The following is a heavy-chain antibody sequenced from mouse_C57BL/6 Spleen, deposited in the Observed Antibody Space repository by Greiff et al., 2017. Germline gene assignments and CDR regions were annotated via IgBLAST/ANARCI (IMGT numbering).Heavy chain of an antibody. J-gene: IGHJ4*01. Sequence: EVKVVESGGGLVKPGGSLKLSCAASGFTFSSYAMSWVRQTPEKRLEWVATISDGGSYTYYPDNVKGRFTISRDNAKNTLYLQMSHLKSEDTAMYYCARDRRYDYDGQDYWGQGTSVTVSS. D-gene: IGHD2-4*01. CDR2: ISDGGSYT. CDR3: ARDRRYDYDGQDY. CDR1: GFTFSSYA. V-gene: IGHV5-4*01.